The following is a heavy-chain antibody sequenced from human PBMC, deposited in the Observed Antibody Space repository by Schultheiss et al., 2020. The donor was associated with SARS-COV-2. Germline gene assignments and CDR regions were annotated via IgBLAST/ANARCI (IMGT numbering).Heavy chain of an antibody. CDR1: GYTFTSYG. CDR2: ISAYNGNT. V-gene: IGHV1-18*01. Sequence: ASVKVSCKASGYTFTSYGISWVRQAPGQGLEWMGWISAYNGNTNYAQKLQGRVTMTTDTSTSTAYMELSSLRSEDTAVYYCARRRLTKTGSLYYYYMDVWGKGTTVTVSS. CDR3: ARRRLTKTGSLYYYYMDV. J-gene: IGHJ6*03. D-gene: IGHD3-9*01.